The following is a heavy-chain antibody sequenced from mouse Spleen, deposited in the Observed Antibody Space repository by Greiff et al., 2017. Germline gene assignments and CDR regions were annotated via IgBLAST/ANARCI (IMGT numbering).Heavy chain of an antibody. CDR2: IDPETGGT. CDR3: TGSYWFAY. CDR1: GYTFTDYE. Sequence: VQLQQSGAELVRPGASVTLSCKASGYTFTDYEMHWVKQTPVHGLEWIGAIDPETGGTAYNQKFKGKATLTADKSSSTAYMELRSLTSEDSAVYYCTGSYWFAYWGQGTLVTVSA. J-gene: IGHJ3*01. D-gene: IGHD1-1*01. V-gene: IGHV1-15*01.